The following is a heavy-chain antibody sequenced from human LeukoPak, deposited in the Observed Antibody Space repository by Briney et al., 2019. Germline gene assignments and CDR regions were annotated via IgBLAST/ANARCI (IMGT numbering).Heavy chain of an antibody. J-gene: IGHJ4*02. D-gene: IGHD6-13*01. CDR1: GFTFSIYW. V-gene: IGHV3-74*01. Sequence: GGSLRLSCEASGFTFSIYWMHWVRQAPGKGLVWVSHINSNGGSTTYADSVKGRFTISRDNAKNTLYLQMDSLRAEDTAMYYCVREVYSSSWSYFDHWGQGALVTVSS. CDR3: VREVYSSSWSYFDH. CDR2: INSNGGST.